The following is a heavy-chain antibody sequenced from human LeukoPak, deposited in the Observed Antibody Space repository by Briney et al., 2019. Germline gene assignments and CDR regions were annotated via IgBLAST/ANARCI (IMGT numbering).Heavy chain of an antibody. Sequence: PGGSLRLSCAASGFTFSSYEMNWVRQAPGKGLEWVSYISSSSSSIYYADSVKGRFTISRDNAKNSLYLQMNSLRAEDTAAYYCTRDQGYYIPDYWGQGALVTVSS. CDR2: ISSSSSSI. J-gene: IGHJ4*02. D-gene: IGHD3-3*01. V-gene: IGHV3-48*01. CDR1: GFTFSSYE. CDR3: TRDQGYYIPDY.